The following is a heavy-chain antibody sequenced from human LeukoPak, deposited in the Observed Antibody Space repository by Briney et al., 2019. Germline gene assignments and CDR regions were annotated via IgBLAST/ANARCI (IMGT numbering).Heavy chain of an antibody. D-gene: IGHD5-12*01. V-gene: IGHV3-23*01. CDR3: AKEGFSDYYYYGMDV. J-gene: IGHJ6*02. CDR2: LSGSGGST. CDR1: GFTFSNFA. Sequence: PGGSLRLSCAASGFTFSNFAMNWVRQAPGKGLEWVSTLSGSGGSTYYADSVKGRFTISRDNSKNTLYLQMNSLRAEDTAVYYCAKEGFSDYYYYGMDVWGQGTTVTVSS.